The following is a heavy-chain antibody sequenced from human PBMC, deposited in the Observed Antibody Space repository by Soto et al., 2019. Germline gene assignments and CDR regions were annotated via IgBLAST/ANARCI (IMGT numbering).Heavy chain of an antibody. J-gene: IGHJ5*02. CDR3: ARSVFP. V-gene: IGHV4-34*09. CDR2: INHNGST. Sequence: SETLSLTCAVYGGSFSGYYWSWIRQHPRKGLEWIGDINHNGSTNYNPSLKSRVTISVDTSKNQFSLKLSSVTPADTAGYYCARSVFPWGQGTLFTISS. CDR1: GGSFSGYY.